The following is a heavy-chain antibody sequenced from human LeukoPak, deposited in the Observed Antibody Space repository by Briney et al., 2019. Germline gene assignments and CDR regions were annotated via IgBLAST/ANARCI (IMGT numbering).Heavy chain of an antibody. CDR2: IYYSRIT. V-gene: IGHV4-59*01. Sequence: SETLSLTCTVSGGSISTYYWSWIRQPPGKGLEWIGYIYYSRITNYNPPLKSRVTISVDTSKNQFSLKLRSVTAADTAVYYCARDFSAAFDIWGQGTMVTVSS. CDR3: ARDFSAAFDI. CDR1: GGSISTYY. D-gene: IGHD2/OR15-2a*01. J-gene: IGHJ3*02.